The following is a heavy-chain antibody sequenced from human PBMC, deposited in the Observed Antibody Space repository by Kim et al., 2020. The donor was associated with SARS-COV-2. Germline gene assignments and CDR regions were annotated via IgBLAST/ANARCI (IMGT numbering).Heavy chain of an antibody. Sequence: NPSLKSRVTISVDTSKNQFSLKLSSVTAADTAVYYCARGSGIVGASYFDYWGQGTLVTVSS. V-gene: IGHV4-59*09. D-gene: IGHD1-26*01. CDR3: ARGSGIVGASYFDY. J-gene: IGHJ4*02.